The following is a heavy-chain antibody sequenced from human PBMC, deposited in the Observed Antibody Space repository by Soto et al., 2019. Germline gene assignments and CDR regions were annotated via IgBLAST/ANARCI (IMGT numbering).Heavy chain of an antibody. CDR3: AGDAPTIAAQDDY. Sequence: ASVKVSCKASGYTFTSYGISWVRQAPGQGLEWMGWMSAYSGNTNYAQKLQGRVTMTRDTSTSTAYMDLRSLRSDDTAVYYCAGDAPTIAAQDDYWGQGTLVTVSS. CDR1: GYTFTSYG. D-gene: IGHD6-13*01. J-gene: IGHJ4*02. CDR2: MSAYSGNT. V-gene: IGHV1-18*01.